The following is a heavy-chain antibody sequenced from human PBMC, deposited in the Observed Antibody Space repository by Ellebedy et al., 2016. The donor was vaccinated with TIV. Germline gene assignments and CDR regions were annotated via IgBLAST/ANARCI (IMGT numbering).Heavy chain of an antibody. J-gene: IGHJ5*02. V-gene: IGHV3-30*03. CDR3: ARVSSSSSDLRFDP. D-gene: IGHD6-13*01. Sequence: GGSLRLSCAASGFTFSSYGMHWVRQAPGKGLEWVAVISYDGSNKYYADSVKGRFTISRDNSKNTLYLQMNSLRAEDTAVYYCARVSSSSSDLRFDPWGQGTLVTVSS. CDR2: ISYDGSNK. CDR1: GFTFSSYG.